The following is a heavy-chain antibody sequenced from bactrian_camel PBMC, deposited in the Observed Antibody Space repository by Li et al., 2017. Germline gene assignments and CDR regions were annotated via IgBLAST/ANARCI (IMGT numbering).Heavy chain of an antibody. D-gene: IGHD2*01. CDR1: GFTFSTYD. Sequence: VQLVESGGGLVQPGGSLRLSCASSGFTFSTYDMSWVRHYPGKGLEWVSTINSGAGRTNYRDVGRTYYADSVTGRFTISRDDAKNTVYLQMNSLKPEDTAMYYCAAFCSGGYWSFKYWGQGTQVTVS. V-gene: IGHV3S40*01. CDR3: AAFCSGGYWSFKY. J-gene: IGHJ4*01. CDR2: INSGAGRTNYRDVGRT.